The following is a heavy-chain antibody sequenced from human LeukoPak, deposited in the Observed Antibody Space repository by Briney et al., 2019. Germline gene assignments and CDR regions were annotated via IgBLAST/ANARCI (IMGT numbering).Heavy chain of an antibody. CDR2: IYHSGST. D-gene: IGHD5-24*01. CDR1: GYSISSGYY. Sequence: SETLSLTCAVSGYSISSGYYWGWIRQPPGKGLEWIGSIYHSGSTYYHPSLKSRVTISVDTSKNQFSLKLSSVTAADTAVYYCASQVRLHHYYYYYMDVWGKGTTVTVSS. CDR3: ASQVRLHHYYYYYMDV. V-gene: IGHV4-38-2*01. J-gene: IGHJ6*03.